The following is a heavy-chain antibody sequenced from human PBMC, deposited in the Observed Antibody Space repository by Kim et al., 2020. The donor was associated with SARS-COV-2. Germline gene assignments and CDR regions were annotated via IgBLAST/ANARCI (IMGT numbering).Heavy chain of an antibody. J-gene: IGHJ6*02. Sequence: SQTLSLTCAISGDSVSSNSAAWNWIRQSPSRGLEWLGRTYYRSKWYNDYAVSVKSRITINPDTSKNQFSLRLNSVTPEDTAVYYCARDGRIGNLARYYYGMDVWGQGTTVTVSS. CDR3: ARDGRIGNLARYYYGMDV. CDR1: GDSVSSNSAA. D-gene: IGHD1-7*01. V-gene: IGHV6-1*01. CDR2: TYYRSKWYN.